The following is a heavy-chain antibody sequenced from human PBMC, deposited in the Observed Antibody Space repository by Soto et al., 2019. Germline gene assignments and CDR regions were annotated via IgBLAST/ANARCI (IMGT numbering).Heavy chain of an antibody. V-gene: IGHV3-48*02. Sequence: GGSLRLSCAASGFTFSSYSMNWVRQAPGKGLEWVSYISSSSSTIYYADSVKGRFTISRDNAKNSLYLQMNSLRDEDTAVYYCARVGTYSSRWYGRQIDYWGQGTLVTVSS. J-gene: IGHJ4*02. CDR3: ARVGTYSSRWYGRQIDY. CDR1: GFTFSSYS. CDR2: ISSSSSTI. D-gene: IGHD6-19*01.